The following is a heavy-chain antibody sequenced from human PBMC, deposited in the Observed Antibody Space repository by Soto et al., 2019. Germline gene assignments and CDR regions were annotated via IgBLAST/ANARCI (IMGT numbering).Heavy chain of an antibody. D-gene: IGHD3-10*01. CDR2: INDSGNI. V-gene: IGHV4-34*01. J-gene: IGHJ6*03. CDR1: GGSFSGYK. Sequence: QVQLQQWGAGLLKPSETLSLTCAVYGGSFSGYKWTWIRQTPRKGLEWNGEINDSGNINYNPSLTRRVTSLVDTAETPISLKTRTVPAGATAVSYCARALILSLGKLSRGGGYCCPMDVWSEGTTVPVSS. CDR3: ARALILSLGKLSRGGGYCCPMDV.